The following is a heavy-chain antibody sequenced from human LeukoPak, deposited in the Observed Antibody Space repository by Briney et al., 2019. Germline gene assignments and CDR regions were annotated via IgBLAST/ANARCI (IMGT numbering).Heavy chain of an antibody. Sequence: SETLSLTCTVSGGSISSGDYYWSWIRQPPGKGLVWFGYIYYSGSTYYNPSLKSRVTISVDTSKNQFSLKLNSVTAADTAVYYCARFPGPGARLLDRNYYYYYMDVWGKGTTVTVSS. CDR2: IYYSGST. V-gene: IGHV4-30-4*08. CDR3: ARFPGPGARLLDRNYYYYYMDV. J-gene: IGHJ6*03. CDR1: GGSISSGDYY. D-gene: IGHD1-1*01.